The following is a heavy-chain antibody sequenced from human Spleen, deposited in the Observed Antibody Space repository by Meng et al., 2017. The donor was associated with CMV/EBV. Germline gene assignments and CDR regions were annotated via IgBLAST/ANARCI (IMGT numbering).Heavy chain of an antibody. D-gene: IGHD2-21*01. CDR1: GGTFSSYA. Sequence: SGGTFSSYAISWVRQAPGQGLEWMGGIIPIFGTANYAQKFQGRVTITTDESTSTAYMELSSLRSEDTAVYYCARAPLVIALLGHWFDPWGQGTLVTVSS. J-gene: IGHJ5*02. V-gene: IGHV1-69*05. CDR2: IIPIFGTA. CDR3: ARAPLVIALLGHWFDP.